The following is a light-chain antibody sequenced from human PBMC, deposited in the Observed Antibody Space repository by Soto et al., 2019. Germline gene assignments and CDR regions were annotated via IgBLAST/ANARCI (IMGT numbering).Light chain of an antibody. CDR3: QSSDSSNVV. CDR2: EDN. V-gene: IGLV6-57*04. Sequence: NFMLTQPHSVSESPGKTVTISCTRSSGSIASNYVQWYQQRPGSAPTTVIYEDNQRPSGVPDRFSGSIDSSSNSASLTISGLKTADEADYYCQSSDSSNVVFGGGTELTVL. J-gene: IGLJ2*01. CDR1: SGSIASNY.